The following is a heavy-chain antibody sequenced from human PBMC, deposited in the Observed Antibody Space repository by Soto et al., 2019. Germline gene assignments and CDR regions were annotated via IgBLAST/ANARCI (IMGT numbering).Heavy chain of an antibody. J-gene: IGHJ2*01. CDR3: ARDIAVTWSTDYRSLVDDWYFDL. Sequence: QVQLVQSGPEVRKPGSSVKLSCKASGGTFSTYVISWVRQAPGQGLEWMGGVIPMYDTPNHAQKVQGRITITADMSRSVDYMELTSLRSDDTAVYYCARDIAVTWSTDYRSLVDDWYFDLWGRGTLVTVSS. CDR1: GGTFSTYV. V-gene: IGHV1-69*06. CDR2: VIPMYDTP. D-gene: IGHD2-15*01.